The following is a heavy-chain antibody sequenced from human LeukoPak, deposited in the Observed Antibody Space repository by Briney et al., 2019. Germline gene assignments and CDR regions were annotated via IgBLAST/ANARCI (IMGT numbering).Heavy chain of an antibody. CDR2: IYPGDSDT. V-gene: IGHV5-51*01. D-gene: IGHD4-17*01. Sequence: GESLKISCKGSGYTFTNYWIGWVRQMPGKGLEWMGIIYPGDSDTRYSPSFQGQVTISADKSISTAYLQWSSLKASDTAMYYCARARGDDGDYVGAFDIWGQGTMVTVSS. CDR3: ARARGDDGDYVGAFDI. J-gene: IGHJ3*02. CDR1: GYTFTNYW.